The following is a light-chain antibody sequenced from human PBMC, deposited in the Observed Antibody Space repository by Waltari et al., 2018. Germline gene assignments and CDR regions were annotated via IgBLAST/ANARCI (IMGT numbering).Light chain of an antibody. CDR3: QQYYSAPLT. Sequence: DIVMTQSPDSLAVSLGERATINCKSSQRVLSSSNNKNYLVWYQQKPGQPTKLLVYWASTRESGVPDRFSGSGSGTDFTLTISSLQAEDVAVYYCQQYYSAPLTFGGGTKVEIK. V-gene: IGKV4-1*01. CDR2: WAS. J-gene: IGKJ4*01. CDR1: QRVLSSSNNKNY.